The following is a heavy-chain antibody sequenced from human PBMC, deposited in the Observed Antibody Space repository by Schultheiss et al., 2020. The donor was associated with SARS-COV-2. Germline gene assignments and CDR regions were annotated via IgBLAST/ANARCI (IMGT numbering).Heavy chain of an antibody. CDR1: GYTFTGFY. D-gene: IGHD3-9*01. J-gene: IGHJ4*02. CDR3: ARRRITIFCLDY. V-gene: IGHV1-2*02. Sequence: ASVKVSCKASGYTFTGFYIHWVRLAPGQGLEWMGWINPNSGGTNYAQKFQGRVTMTRDTSISTAYMELSRLRSDDTAVYYCARRRITIFCLDYWGQGTLVTVSS. CDR2: INPNSGGT.